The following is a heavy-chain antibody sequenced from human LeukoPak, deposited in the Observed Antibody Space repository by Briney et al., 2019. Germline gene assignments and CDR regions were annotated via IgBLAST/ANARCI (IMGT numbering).Heavy chain of an antibody. D-gene: IGHD6-25*01. CDR3: AKDLRRIAAYYFDY. J-gene: IGHJ4*02. CDR1: EFSFSTYA. Sequence: GRSLRLSCAASEFSFSTYAMHWVRQAPGKGLEWVAVISSDGRDKHHADSVQGRFTISRDISKNTLYLQMNSLRTEDTALYYCAKDLRRIAAYYFDYWGQGALVTVSS. V-gene: IGHV3-30*18. CDR2: ISSDGRDK.